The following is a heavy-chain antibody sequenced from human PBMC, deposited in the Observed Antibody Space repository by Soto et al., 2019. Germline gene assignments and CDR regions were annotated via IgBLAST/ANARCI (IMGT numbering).Heavy chain of an antibody. V-gene: IGHV3-23*01. CDR3: AKALMQQADREEIDY. Sequence: EVQLLESGGGLVQPGGSLRLSCAGTGFTFITYAMNWVRQAPGKGLEWVSTVTASGSTTYYSDSVEGRFTISRDNPKKKGYREMSSLRVNDAAVYYCAKALMQQADREEIDYWGQGTLVTVSS. D-gene: IGHD6-13*01. J-gene: IGHJ4*02. CDR2: VTASGSTT. CDR1: GFTFITYA.